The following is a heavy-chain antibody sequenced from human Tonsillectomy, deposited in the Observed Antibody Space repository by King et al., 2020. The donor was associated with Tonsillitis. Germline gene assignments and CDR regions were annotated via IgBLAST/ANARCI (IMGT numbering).Heavy chain of an antibody. D-gene: IGHD2-15*01. CDR2: INPNSGGT. CDR1: GYTFIDYY. Sequence: RLVQSGAEVKKPGASVKVSCKASGYTFIDYYLHWVRQAPGQGLEWMGWINPNSGGTKYAQKFQGRVTMTRDTSISTAYMELSSLRSDDTAVYYCASGPGWPYAFDIWGQGTMVTVSS. CDR3: ASGPGWPYAFDI. V-gene: IGHV1-2*02. J-gene: IGHJ3*02.